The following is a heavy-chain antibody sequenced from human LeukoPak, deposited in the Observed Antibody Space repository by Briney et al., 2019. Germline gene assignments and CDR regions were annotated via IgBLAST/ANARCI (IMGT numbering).Heavy chain of an antibody. CDR2: INHSVST. Sequence: SETLSLTCAVYGGSCSGYYWSWIRQPPGKGLEWIGEINHSVSTNYNPSRKSRVTISVDTSKNQVSLKLSYVTSADTAVYYCASTRRAVAGPKSIDYWGQGTLVTVSS. V-gene: IGHV4-34*01. CDR1: GGSCSGYY. D-gene: IGHD6-19*01. CDR3: ASTRRAVAGPKSIDY. J-gene: IGHJ4*02.